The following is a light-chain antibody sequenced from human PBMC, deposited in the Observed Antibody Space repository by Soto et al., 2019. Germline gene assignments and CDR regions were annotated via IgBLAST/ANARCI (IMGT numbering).Light chain of an antibody. CDR1: LTIGDS. CDR3: QQTYNLPRT. V-gene: IGKV1-39*01. J-gene: IGKJ1*01. Sequence: DIRMTRSPSSLSASVGDIVTITFRASLTIGDSLSWFQQKVGKPPTLLIYGASALQSGVPARFSGSGSGTDFTLTINNMQREDFATYYCQQTYNLPRTFGQGTKVDIK. CDR2: GAS.